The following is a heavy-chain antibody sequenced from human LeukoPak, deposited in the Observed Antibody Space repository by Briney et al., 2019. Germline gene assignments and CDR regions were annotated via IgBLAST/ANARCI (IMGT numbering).Heavy chain of an antibody. J-gene: IGHJ5*02. V-gene: IGHV3-33*08. D-gene: IGHD6-6*01. CDR3: ARGEGYSSSSDWFDP. Sequence: GGSLRLSCAASGFTFSNAWMSWVRQAPGKGLEWVAVIWYDVSNKYYADSVKGRFTISRDNSKNTLYLQMNSLRAEDTAVYYCARGEGYSSSSDWFDPWGQGTLVTVSS. CDR2: IWYDVSNK. CDR1: GFTFSNAW.